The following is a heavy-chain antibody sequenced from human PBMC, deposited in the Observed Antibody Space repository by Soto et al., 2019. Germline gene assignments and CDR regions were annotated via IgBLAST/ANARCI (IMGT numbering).Heavy chain of an antibody. V-gene: IGHV3-23*01. CDR2: MTGSGGDI. Sequence: EVQLLESGGGLVQPGESLRLSCAASGFTFSIYAMMWVRQPPGKGQEWVAGMTGSGGDIRYADSVKGRFTISKDNSKNTLYLQMNSLKTEDTAVYYCTTVRAIFGVRIDYWGQGTLVTVSS. CDR1: GFTFSIYA. CDR3: TTVRAIFGVRIDY. J-gene: IGHJ4*02. D-gene: IGHD3-3*01.